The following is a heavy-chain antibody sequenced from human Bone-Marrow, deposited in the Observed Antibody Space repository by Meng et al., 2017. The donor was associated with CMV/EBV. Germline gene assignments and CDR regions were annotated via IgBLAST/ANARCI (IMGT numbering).Heavy chain of an antibody. CDR1: GGSFSGYY. CDR3: AKVEWFGELPLDY. CDR2: ISSSSSYI. J-gene: IGHJ4*02. Sequence: ETLSLTCAVYGGSFSGYYWSWIRQPPGKGLEWVSSISSSSSYIYYADSVKGRFTISRDNAKNSLYLQMNSLRAEDTAVYYCAKVEWFGELPLDYWGQGTLVTVSS. V-gene: IGHV3-21*01. D-gene: IGHD3-10*01.